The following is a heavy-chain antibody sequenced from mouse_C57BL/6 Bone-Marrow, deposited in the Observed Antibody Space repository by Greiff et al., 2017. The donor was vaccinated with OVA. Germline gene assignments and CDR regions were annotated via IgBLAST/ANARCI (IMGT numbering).Heavy chain of an antibody. D-gene: IGHD1-1*01. Sequence: EVQLVESGGGLVKPGGSLKLSCAASGFTFSSYTMSWVRQTPEKRLEWVATISGGGGNTYYPDSVKGRFTISRDNAKNTLYLQMSSLRSEDTALYYCARGYYGKGGYYAMDYWGQGTSVTVSS. CDR1: GFTFSSYT. J-gene: IGHJ4*01. V-gene: IGHV5-9*01. CDR3: ARGYYGKGGYYAMDY. CDR2: ISGGGGNT.